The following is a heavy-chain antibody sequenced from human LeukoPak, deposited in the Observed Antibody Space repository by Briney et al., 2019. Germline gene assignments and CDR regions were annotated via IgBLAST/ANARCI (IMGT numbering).Heavy chain of an antibody. Sequence: PSETLSLTCAVYGGSFSGYYWSWIRQPPGKGLEWIGEINHSGSTNYNPSLKSRVTISVDTSKNQFSLKLSSVTAADTAVYYCARGRIRAGLGTYQLPVYGMDVWGQGTTVTVSS. CDR2: INHSGST. J-gene: IGHJ6*02. V-gene: IGHV4-34*01. D-gene: IGHD2-2*01. CDR1: GGSFSGYY. CDR3: ARGRIRAGLGTYQLPVYGMDV.